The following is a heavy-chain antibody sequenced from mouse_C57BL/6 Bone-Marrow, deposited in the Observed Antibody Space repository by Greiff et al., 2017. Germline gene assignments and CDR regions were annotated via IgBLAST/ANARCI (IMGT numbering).Heavy chain of an antibody. CDR3: ASNSYYYAMDY. CDR2: IDPSDSYT. D-gene: IGHD1-3*01. V-gene: IGHV1-59*01. CDR1: GYTFTSYW. J-gene: IGHJ4*01. Sequence: VQLQQPGAELVRPGTSVKLSCKASGYTFTSYWMHWVKQRPGQGLEWIGVIDPSDSYTDYNQKFKGKATLTVDPSSSTAYMQLISLTSKDSAVYYCASNSYYYAMDYWGQGTSVTVSS.